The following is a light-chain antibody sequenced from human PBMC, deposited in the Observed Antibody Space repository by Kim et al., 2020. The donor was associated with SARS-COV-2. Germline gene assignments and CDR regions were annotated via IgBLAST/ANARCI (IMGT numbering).Light chain of an antibody. CDR1: SLRSYY. Sequence: SYELTQDPAVSVALGQTVRITCQGDSLRSYYATWYQQKPGQAPILVIYGKNNRPSGIPDRFSGSSSGNTASLTITGTQAGDEADYYCNSRDSNDNVVFGGGTQLNVL. V-gene: IGLV3-19*01. CDR2: GKN. J-gene: IGLJ2*01. CDR3: NSRDSNDNVV.